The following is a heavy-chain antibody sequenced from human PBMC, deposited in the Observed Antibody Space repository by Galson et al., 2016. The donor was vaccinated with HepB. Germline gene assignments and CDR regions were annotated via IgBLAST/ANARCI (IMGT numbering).Heavy chain of an antibody. CDR1: GGTFSSYA. D-gene: IGHD5-18*01. CDR2: IIPFFGAA. V-gene: IGHV1-69*13. Sequence: SVKVSCKASGGTFSSYAISWVRQAPGQRLEWMGGIIPFFGAANYAQEFQGRVTITADESTSTAYMGLSSLRSEDTAVYYCARGLNEIHLWLTHYYYDLDVWGQGTTVIVSS. J-gene: IGHJ6*01. CDR3: ARGLNEIHLWLTHYYYDLDV.